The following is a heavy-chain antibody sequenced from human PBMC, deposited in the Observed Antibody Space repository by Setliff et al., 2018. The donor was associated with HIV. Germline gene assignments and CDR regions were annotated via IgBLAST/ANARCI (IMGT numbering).Heavy chain of an antibody. V-gene: IGHV3-33*01. CDR3: ARSLRGNYAYYFDF. J-gene: IGHJ4*02. CDR2: IWYDGNNK. CDR1: GFTFSSYG. D-gene: IGHD1-26*01. Sequence: PGGSLRLSCAASGFTFSSYGMHWVRQAPGKGLEWVAVIWYDGNNKYYADSVKGRFTISRDNSKNTLYLQMNSLRAEDTAMYYCARSLRGNYAYYFDFWGQGTLVTVSS.